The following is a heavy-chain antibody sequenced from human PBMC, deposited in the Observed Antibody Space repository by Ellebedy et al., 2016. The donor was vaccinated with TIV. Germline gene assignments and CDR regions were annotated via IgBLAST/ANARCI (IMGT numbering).Heavy chain of an antibody. CDR3: GRSGYGSGWSFDY. Sequence: AASVKVSCKASGYTFTGYYIHWVRQAPGQGLEYMGWIYPSSGGTSYAHKFQGRVTMTRDPSISTAYMELSRLGSDDTAVYYCGRSGYGSGWSFDYWGQGTLVTVSS. V-gene: IGHV1-2*07. CDR1: GYTFTGYY. CDR2: IYPSSGGT. J-gene: IGHJ4*02. D-gene: IGHD6-19*01.